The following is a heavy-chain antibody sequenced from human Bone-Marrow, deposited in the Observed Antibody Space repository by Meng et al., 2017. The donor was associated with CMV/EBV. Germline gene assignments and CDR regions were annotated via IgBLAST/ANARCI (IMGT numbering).Heavy chain of an antibody. V-gene: IGHV3-53*01. J-gene: IGHJ3*02. Sequence: GGSLRLFCAASGFTVSSNYMSWVRQAPGKGLEWVSVIYSGGSTYYADSVKGRFTISRDNSKNTLYLQMNSLRAEDTAVFYCARDASIDAFDMWGQGTMVTVSS. CDR2: IYSGGST. CDR3: ARDASIDAFDM. CDR1: GFTVSSNY.